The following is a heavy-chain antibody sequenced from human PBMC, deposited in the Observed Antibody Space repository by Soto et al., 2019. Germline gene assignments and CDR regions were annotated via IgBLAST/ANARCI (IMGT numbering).Heavy chain of an antibody. CDR3: ARDKSSGYYWYDAFDI. J-gene: IGHJ3*02. CDR2: ISSSSSYI. V-gene: IGHV3-21*01. D-gene: IGHD3-22*01. CDR1: GFTFSSYS. Sequence: GSLRLSCAASGFTFSSYSMNWVRQAPGKGLEWVSSISSSSSYIYYADSVKGRFTISRDNAKNSLYLQMNSLRAEDTAVYYCARDKSSGYYWYDAFDIWGQGTMVTVSS.